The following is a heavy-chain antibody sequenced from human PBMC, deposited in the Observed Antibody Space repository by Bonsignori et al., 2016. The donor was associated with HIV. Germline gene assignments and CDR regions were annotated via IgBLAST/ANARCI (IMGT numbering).Heavy chain of an antibody. CDR3: ARGQRLGCLDY. D-gene: IGHD2-2*01. Sequence: WVRQAPGQGLEWMGWISAYNGNTNYAQKLQGRVTMTTDTSTSTAYMELRSLRSDDTAVYYCARGQRLGCLDYWGQGTLVTVSS. V-gene: IGHV1-18*01. J-gene: IGHJ4*02. CDR2: ISAYNGNT.